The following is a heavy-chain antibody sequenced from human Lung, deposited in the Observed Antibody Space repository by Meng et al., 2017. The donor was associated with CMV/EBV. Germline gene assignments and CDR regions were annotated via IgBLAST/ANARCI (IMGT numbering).Heavy chain of an antibody. Sequence: GESLKISCVASGFNVSSNFISWVRQAPGKGLEWVSIIYSGGSTFYADSVRGRFTISRDISKNTVFLQMNSLRAEDTAMYYYARFDHWGQGTMVTVSS. CDR3: ARFDH. V-gene: IGHV3-53*01. CDR2: IYSGGST. J-gene: IGHJ4*02. CDR1: GFNVSSNF.